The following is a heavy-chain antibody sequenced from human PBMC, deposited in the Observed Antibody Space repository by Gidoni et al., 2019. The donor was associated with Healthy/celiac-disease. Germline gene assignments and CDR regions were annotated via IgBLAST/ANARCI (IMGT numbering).Heavy chain of an antibody. D-gene: IGHD3-3*01. Sequence: QVQLVQSGAEVKKPGASVKVSCKASGYTFTGYYMHWVRQAPGQGLEWMGWINPNSGGTNDAQKFQGWVTMTRDTSISTAYMELSRLRSDDTAVYYCARDPLYYDFWSGIHDYYYYGMDVWGQGTTVTVSS. CDR1: GYTFTGYY. V-gene: IGHV1-2*04. CDR3: ARDPLYYDFWSGIHDYYYYGMDV. J-gene: IGHJ6*02. CDR2: INPNSGGT.